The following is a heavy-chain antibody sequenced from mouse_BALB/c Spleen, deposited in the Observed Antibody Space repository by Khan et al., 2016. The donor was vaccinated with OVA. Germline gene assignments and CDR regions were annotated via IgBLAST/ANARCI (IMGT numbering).Heavy chain of an antibody. V-gene: IGHV3-2*02. Sequence: EVQLQESGPGLVKPSQSLSLTCPVTAYSINSDYAWNWIRQFPGNKLEWMGYISYSGSTNYNPSLKSRIPIQRDPTKNQFFLQLNTVTTEDTATYYCARDGARYNYAMDYWGQGTSVTVSS. CDR2: ISYSGST. J-gene: IGHJ4*01. D-gene: IGHD1-1*02. CDR1: AYSINSDYA. CDR3: ARDGARYNYAMDY.